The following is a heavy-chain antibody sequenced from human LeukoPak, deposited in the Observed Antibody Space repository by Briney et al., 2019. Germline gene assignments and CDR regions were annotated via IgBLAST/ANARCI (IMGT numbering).Heavy chain of an antibody. D-gene: IGHD7-27*01. J-gene: IGHJ4*02. V-gene: IGHV3-23*01. CDR2: LSGSGSNT. CDR1: GFTFSSYA. Sequence: PGGSLRLSCAASGFTFSSYAMRWVRQAPGKGLQWVSTLSGSGSNTYYADSVKGRFTISRDNSKNTLYLQMSSLRAEDTAVYYCAKWRWATGDFDYWGQGTLVTVSS. CDR3: AKWRWATGDFDY.